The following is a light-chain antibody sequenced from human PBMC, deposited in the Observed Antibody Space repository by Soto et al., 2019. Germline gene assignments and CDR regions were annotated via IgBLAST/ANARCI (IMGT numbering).Light chain of an antibody. J-gene: IGKJ1*01. V-gene: IGKV3-20*01. CDR2: SAS. Sequence: IIARVASQNISTNVAWYHQKPGQPPRLLIHSASTRAPGIPDRFSASGAGTDFTLTISRLEPEDSAVYYCEQYSDAPRTFGQGTKVDIK. CDR3: EQYSDAPRT. CDR1: QNISTN.